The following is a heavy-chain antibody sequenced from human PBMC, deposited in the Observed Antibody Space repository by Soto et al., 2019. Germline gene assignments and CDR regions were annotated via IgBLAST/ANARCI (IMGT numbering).Heavy chain of an antibody. J-gene: IGHJ4*02. CDR2: IIPIFGTA. CDR3: ARDMRDCSGGSCYASYYFDY. V-gene: IGHV1-69*13. D-gene: IGHD2-15*01. Sequence: SVKVSCKASGGTFSSYAISWVRQAPGQGLKWMGGIIPIFGTANYAQKFQGRVTITADESTSTAYMELSSLRSEDTAVYYCARDMRDCSGGSCYASYYFDYWGQGTLVTV. CDR1: GGTFSSYA.